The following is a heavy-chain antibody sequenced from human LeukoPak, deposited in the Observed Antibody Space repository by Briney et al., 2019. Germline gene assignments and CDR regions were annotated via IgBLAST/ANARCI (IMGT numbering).Heavy chain of an antibody. CDR2: ISAYNGNT. V-gene: IGHV1-18*01. CDR3: ARTGYYDFWSGTPGDYYYMDV. D-gene: IGHD3-3*01. Sequence: ASVKVSCKASGYTFTSYGISWVRQAPGQGLEWMGWISAYNGNTNYAQKLQGRVTMTTDTSTSTAYMELRSLRSDDTAVYYCARTGYYDFWSGTPGDYYYMDVWGKGTTVTVSS. CDR1: GYTFTSYG. J-gene: IGHJ6*03.